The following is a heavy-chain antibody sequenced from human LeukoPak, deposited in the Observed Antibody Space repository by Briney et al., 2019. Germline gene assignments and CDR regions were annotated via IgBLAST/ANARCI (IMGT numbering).Heavy chain of an antibody. CDR2: INHSGST. J-gene: IGHJ4*02. CDR1: GGSFSGYY. V-gene: IGHV4-34*01. CDR3: AQRPESSGWYM. Sequence: SETLSLTCAVYGGSFSGYYWSWIRQPPGKGLEWIGEINHSGSTNYNPSLKSRVTISVDTSKNQFSLKLSSVTAADTDVYYCAQRPESSGWYMWGQGTLVTVSS. D-gene: IGHD6-19*01.